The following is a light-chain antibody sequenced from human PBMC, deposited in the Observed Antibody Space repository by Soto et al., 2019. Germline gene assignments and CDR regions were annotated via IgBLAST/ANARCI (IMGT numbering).Light chain of an antibody. CDR3: LQESNYPLT. CDR2: SAS. J-gene: IGKJ4*01. CDR1: QGVRDD. V-gene: IGKV1-6*01. Sequence: TQMTQSPSSLSASVGDRVTITCRASQGVRDDVGWYHQKPGKATKRLSYSASTVQGGVPSRFSGSGSGTDFTHAISCLQPEDFATYYGLQESNYPLTVGGGTKVEIK.